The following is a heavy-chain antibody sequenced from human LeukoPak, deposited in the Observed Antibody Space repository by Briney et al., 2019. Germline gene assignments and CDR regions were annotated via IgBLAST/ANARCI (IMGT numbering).Heavy chain of an antibody. Sequence: GESLKISCQGSGYSFTSYWIGWGGQMPGKGLEGMGIIYPGDSDTRYSPSFQGQVTISADKSISPAYLQWSSLKASDTAMYYCARTPLGYCSGGSCYSFYYFDYWGQGTLVTVSS. J-gene: IGHJ4*02. CDR1: GYSFTSYW. CDR3: ARTPLGYCSGGSCYSFYYFDY. D-gene: IGHD2-15*01. CDR2: IYPGDSDT. V-gene: IGHV5-51*01.